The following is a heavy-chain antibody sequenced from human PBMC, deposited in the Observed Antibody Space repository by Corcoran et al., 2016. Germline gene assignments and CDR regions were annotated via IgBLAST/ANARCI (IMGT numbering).Heavy chain of an antibody. CDR2: IWYDGSNK. V-gene: IGHV3-33*01. D-gene: IGHD1-1*01. Sequence: QVQLVESGGGVVQPGRSLRLSCAASGFTFSSYGMHWVRQAPGKGLEWVAVIWYDGSNKYYADSVKGRFTISRDNSKNTLYLQMNSLRAEDTAVDYCARDAQLGLWNNVDAFDIWGQGTMVTVSS. J-gene: IGHJ3*02. CDR1: GFTFSSYG. CDR3: ARDAQLGLWNNVDAFDI.